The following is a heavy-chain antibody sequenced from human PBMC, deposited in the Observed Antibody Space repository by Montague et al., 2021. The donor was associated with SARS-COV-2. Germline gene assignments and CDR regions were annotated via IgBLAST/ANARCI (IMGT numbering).Heavy chain of an antibody. CDR1: GGSFSGYY. V-gene: IGHV4-34*01. Sequence: SETLSLTCAAYGGSFSGYYCRWIRQPPGKGLEWIGEINQGGSTNXNPSCKGRVTISVDTSKNQFSLKLSSVTAADTAVYYCARRSRVVTAIWALRTSLSSWFDPWGQGTLVTVSS. D-gene: IGHD2-21*02. CDR2: INQGGST. CDR3: ARRSRVVTAIWALRTSLSSWFDP. J-gene: IGHJ5*02.